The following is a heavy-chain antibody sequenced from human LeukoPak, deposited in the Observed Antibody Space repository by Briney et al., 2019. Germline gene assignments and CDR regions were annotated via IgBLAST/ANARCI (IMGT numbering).Heavy chain of an antibody. V-gene: IGHV4-34*01. CDR3: ARRSAAATVDY. CDR1: GGSFNGYY. J-gene: IGHJ4*01. Sequence: SETLSLTCAVYGGSFNGYYWSWIRQPPGKGLEWIGEINHSGSTNYNPSLKSRVTISVDTSKKQFSLKLSSVTAADTAVYYCARRSAAATVDYWGHGTLVTVSS. D-gene: IGHD6-13*01. CDR2: INHSGST.